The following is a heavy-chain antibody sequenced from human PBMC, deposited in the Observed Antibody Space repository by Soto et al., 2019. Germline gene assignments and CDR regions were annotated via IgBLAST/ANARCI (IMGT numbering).Heavy chain of an antibody. Sequence: QVQLVESGGGVVQPGRSLRLSCAASGFTFSSYAMHWVRQAPGKWLEWVAVISYDGSKKYYANSVKGRFTISRDNSKNTLYLQMNSLRAEDTAVYYCARDIGYFDPRWYFDYWGQGTLVTVSS. CDR3: ARDIGYFDPRWYFDY. V-gene: IGHV3-30-3*01. CDR1: GFTFSSYA. CDR2: ISYDGSKK. J-gene: IGHJ4*02. D-gene: IGHD3-9*01.